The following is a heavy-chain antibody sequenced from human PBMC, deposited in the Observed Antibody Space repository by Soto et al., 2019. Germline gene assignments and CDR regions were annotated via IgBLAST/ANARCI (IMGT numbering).Heavy chain of an antibody. CDR1: GGTFSSYT. CDR3: ARSIVATQIYFDY. D-gene: IGHD5-12*01. V-gene: IGHV1-69*02. Sequence: SVKVSCKASGGTFSSYTISWVRQAPGQGLEWMGRIIPILGIANYAQKFQGRVTITADKSTSTAYMELSSLRSEDTAVYYCARSIVATQIYFDYWGQGTLVTVSS. CDR2: IIPILGIA. J-gene: IGHJ4*02.